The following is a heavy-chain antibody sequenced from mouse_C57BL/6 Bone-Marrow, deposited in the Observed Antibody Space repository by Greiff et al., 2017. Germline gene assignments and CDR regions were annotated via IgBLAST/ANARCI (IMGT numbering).Heavy chain of an antibody. CDR1: GYTFTDYY. V-gene: IGHV1-19*01. Sequence: EVQGVESGPVLVKPGASVKMSCKASGYTFTDYYMNWVKQSHGKSLEWIGVINPYNGGTSYNQKFKGKATLTVDKSSSTAYMELNSLTSEDSAVYYCARAYSFAYWGQGTLVTVSA. D-gene: IGHD2-10*01. J-gene: IGHJ3*01. CDR2: INPYNGGT. CDR3: ARAYSFAY.